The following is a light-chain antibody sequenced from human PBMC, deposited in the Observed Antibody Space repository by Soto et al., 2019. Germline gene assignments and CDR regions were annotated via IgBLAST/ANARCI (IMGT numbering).Light chain of an antibody. Sequence: IVMTQSPDTLSVSPGERATLSCRASRTVSNNYLAWYRQKPGQAPRLLIYGASSRATGIPDRFSGSGSGTDFILTISRLDPEDFAVYFCQQYGSSPWTFGQGTKVDIK. J-gene: IGKJ1*01. CDR1: RTVSNNY. V-gene: IGKV3-20*01. CDR3: QQYGSSPWT. CDR2: GAS.